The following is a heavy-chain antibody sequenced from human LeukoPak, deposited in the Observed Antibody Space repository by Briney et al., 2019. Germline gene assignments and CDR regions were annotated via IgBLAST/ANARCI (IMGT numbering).Heavy chain of an antibody. D-gene: IGHD3-10*01. V-gene: IGHV3-23*01. CDR1: GFTFSSYA. J-gene: IGHJ4*02. CDR2: ISGSGGST. CDR3: AKYYYGSGSKGYFDY. Sequence: GGSLILSCAASGFTFSSYAMSWIRQAPGKGLEWVSTISGSGGSTYYADSVKGRFTISRDNSKNTLYLQMNSVRAEDTAVYYCAKYYYGSGSKGYFDYWGQGTLVTVSS.